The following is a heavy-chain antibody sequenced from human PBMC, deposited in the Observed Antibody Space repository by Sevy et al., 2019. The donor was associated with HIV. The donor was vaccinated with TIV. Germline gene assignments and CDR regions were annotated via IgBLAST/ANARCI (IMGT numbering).Heavy chain of an antibody. CDR2: IWNDGSNK. V-gene: IGHV3-33*01. D-gene: IGHD3-22*01. J-gene: IGHJ4*02. CDR1: GFTFSNYG. Sequence: SLRVSCAASGFTFSNYGMHWVRQAPGKGLEWVAVIWNDGSNKYYADSVKGRFTISRDNSKNTLYLQMNSLRVEDTAVYFCARGGDFNDRSAKRDFDYWGQGTLVTVSS. CDR3: ARGGDFNDRSAKRDFDY.